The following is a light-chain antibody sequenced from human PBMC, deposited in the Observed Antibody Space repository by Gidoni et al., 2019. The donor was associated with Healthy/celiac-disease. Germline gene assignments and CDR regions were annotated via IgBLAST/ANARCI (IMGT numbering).Light chain of an antibody. J-gene: IGLJ3*02. V-gene: IGLV1-47*01. CDR2: RNN. Sequence: QSVLTQPPSASGTPGQRVTISCSGSSSNIGSNYVYWYQQLPGPAPKLLIYRNNQRPSGVPDRFSGSKSGTSASLAISGLRSEDEADYYCAAWDDSLSGFVFGGGTKLTVL. CDR3: AAWDDSLSGFV. CDR1: SSNIGSNY.